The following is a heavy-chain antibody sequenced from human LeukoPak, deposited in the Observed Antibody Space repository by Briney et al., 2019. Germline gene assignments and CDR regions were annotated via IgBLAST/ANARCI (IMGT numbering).Heavy chain of an antibody. CDR1: GGSVTSDY. Sequence: SETLSLTCTVSGGSVTSDYWSWIRQPPGKGLEWIGYMYYSGSTNYNPSLKSRVTISGDTSKNQFSLKLSSVTAADTAVYYCARRYCSSTSCPIDYWGQGTLVSVSS. V-gene: IGHV4-59*08. D-gene: IGHD2-2*01. CDR2: MYYSGST. J-gene: IGHJ4*02. CDR3: ARRYCSSTSCPIDY.